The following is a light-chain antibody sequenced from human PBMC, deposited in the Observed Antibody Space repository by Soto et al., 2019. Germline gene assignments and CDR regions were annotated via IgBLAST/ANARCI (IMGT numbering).Light chain of an antibody. CDR2: DAS. Sequence: DIQMTQSPSTLSASVGDRVTITCRASQSISNWLAWYQQKPGKAPKLLIYDASYLQSGVPSRFSGSGSGTEFTLTISSLQAEDSATYYCQQYNSYSTWTFGQGTKVEIK. J-gene: IGKJ1*01. V-gene: IGKV1-5*01. CDR1: QSISNW. CDR3: QQYNSYSTWT.